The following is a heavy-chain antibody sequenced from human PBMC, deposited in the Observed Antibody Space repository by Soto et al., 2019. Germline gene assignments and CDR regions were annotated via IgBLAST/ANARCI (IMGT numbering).Heavy chain of an antibody. CDR3: ARAYYYASSGYYVY. CDR1: GYSFTSYW. D-gene: IGHD3-22*01. CDR2: IYPGDSDT. J-gene: IGHJ4*02. Sequence: GESLKISCKGSGYSFTSYWIAWVRQMPGKGLEWMGIIYPGDSDTTYSPSFQGQVTISADKSISTAYLQWSSLKASDTAMYYCARAYYYASSGYYVYWGQGTLVTVSS. V-gene: IGHV5-51*01.